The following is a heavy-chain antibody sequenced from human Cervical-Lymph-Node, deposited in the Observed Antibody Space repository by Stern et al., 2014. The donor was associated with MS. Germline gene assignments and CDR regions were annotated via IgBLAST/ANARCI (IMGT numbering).Heavy chain of an antibody. V-gene: IGHV1-69*11. CDR1: GVNFSSRR. D-gene: IGHD3-16*01. CDR3: ATDGEQTLGLADD. Sequence: QVQLVQSGPVVKRPGSSVRVSCEASGVNFSSRRISWVRQAPGHGLEGMGSIILLLSTTDDAQKFQGRRAITADESTGTAYMELSGLRPEDTAIYYCATDGEQTLGLADDWGQGTLVTVAS. J-gene: IGHJ4*02. CDR2: IILLLSTT.